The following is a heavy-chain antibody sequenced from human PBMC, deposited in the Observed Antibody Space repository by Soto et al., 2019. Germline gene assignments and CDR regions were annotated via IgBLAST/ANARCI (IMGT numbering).Heavy chain of an antibody. CDR3: ARGTIYYYGSGSYYNPPPGYYMDV. V-gene: IGHV4-34*01. Sequence: SETLSLTCAVYGGSFSGYYWSWIRQPPGKGLEWIGEINHSGSTNYNPSLKSRVTISVDTSKNQFSLKLSSVTAADTAVYYCARGTIYYYGSGSYYNPPPGYYMDVWGKGTTVTVSS. CDR2: INHSGST. CDR1: GGSFSGYY. D-gene: IGHD3-10*01. J-gene: IGHJ6*03.